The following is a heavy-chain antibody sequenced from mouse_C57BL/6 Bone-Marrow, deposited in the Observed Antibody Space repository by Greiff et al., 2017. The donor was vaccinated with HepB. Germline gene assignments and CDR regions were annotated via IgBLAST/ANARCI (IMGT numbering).Heavy chain of an antibody. Sequence: EVKLQESGTVLARPGASVKMSCKTSGYTFISYWMHWVKQRPGQGLEGIGAMYPGNSDTSYNQKFKGKAKLTAVTSASTTYMELSSLTNEDSAVYYCTKDRNDKYYAIGYWGQGTSVTVTS. CDR3: TKDRNDKYYAIGY. CDR1: GYTFISYW. V-gene: IGHV1-5*01. CDR2: MYPGNSDT. D-gene: IGHD2-1*01. J-gene: IGHJ4*01.